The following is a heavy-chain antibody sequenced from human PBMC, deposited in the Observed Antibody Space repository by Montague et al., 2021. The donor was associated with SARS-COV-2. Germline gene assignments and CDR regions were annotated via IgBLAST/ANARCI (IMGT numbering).Heavy chain of an antibody. CDR2: INQSGRT. V-gene: IGHV4-34*01. Sequence: SETLSLTCAVYGGSFSGYYWSRIRQPPGKGLEWIGEINQSGRTNNNPSLKSRVIISVDTSKNQFSLKLSSVTAADTAVYYCARRGSSVWVVTVSAELDYWGPGILVIVSS. J-gene: IGHJ4*02. D-gene: IGHD3-10*01. CDR3: ARRGSSVWVVTVSAELDY. CDR1: GGSFSGYY.